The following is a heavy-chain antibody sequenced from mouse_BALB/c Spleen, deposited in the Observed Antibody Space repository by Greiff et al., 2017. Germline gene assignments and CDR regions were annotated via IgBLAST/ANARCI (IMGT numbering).Heavy chain of an antibody. J-gene: IGHJ2*01. CDR2: IYPGDGDT. D-gene: IGHD2-14*01. CDR3: ARWDYYYRYDGFDY. CDR1: GYAFSSYW. V-gene: IGHV1-80*01. Sequence: QVQLQQSGAELVRPGSSVKISCKASGYAFSSYWMNWVKQRPGQGLEWIGQIYPGDGDTNYNGKFKGKATLTADKSSSTAYMQLSSLTSEDSAVYFCARWDYYYRYDGFDYWGQGTTLTVSS.